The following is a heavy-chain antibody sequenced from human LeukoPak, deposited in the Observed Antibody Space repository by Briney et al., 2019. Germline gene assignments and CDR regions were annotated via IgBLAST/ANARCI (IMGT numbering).Heavy chain of an antibody. Sequence: SETLSLTCTVSGDAISNTLYYWGWIRQPPGKGLEWLGSIYYTGTTPYNPSIKSRVTMSVDTSKKQFSLKLSSVTAADTAVYYCARVRYGSGSLYYYYYMDVWGKGTTVTISS. V-gene: IGHV4-39*01. J-gene: IGHJ6*03. D-gene: IGHD3-10*01. CDR3: ARVRYGSGSLYYYYYMDV. CDR2: IYYTGTT. CDR1: GDAISNTLYY.